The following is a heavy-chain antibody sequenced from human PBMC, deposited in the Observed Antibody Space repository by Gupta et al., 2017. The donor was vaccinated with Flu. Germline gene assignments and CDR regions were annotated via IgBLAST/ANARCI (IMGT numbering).Heavy chain of an antibody. J-gene: IGHJ4*02. CDR2: IYYTGST. D-gene: IGHD6-19*01. CDR3: ARVLAGTFY. Sequence: QVQLQESGPGLVKPSETLSLTCTVSGGSISSYYWSWIRQPPGKGLEWIGYIYYTGSTNYNPSLKSRVTISVDTSKNQLSLRLSSVTAADTAVYYCARVLAGTFYWGQGTLVTVSS. V-gene: IGHV4-59*01. CDR1: GGSISSYY.